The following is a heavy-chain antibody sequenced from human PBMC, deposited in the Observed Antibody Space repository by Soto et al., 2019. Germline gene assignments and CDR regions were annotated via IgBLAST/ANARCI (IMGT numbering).Heavy chain of an antibody. CDR1: GFTFSSYA. J-gene: IGHJ4*02. D-gene: IGHD6-13*01. CDR3: AKAQNSRLAAGGTDY. V-gene: IGHV3-23*01. CDR2: ISGSGGST. Sequence: EVPLLESGGGLVQPGGSLRLSCAASGFTFSSYAMSWVRQAPGKGLEWVSAISGSGGSTYYADSVKGRFTISRDNSKNTVYLKMNSLRAEDTAVYYCAKAQNSRLAAGGTDYWGQGTLVTVSS.